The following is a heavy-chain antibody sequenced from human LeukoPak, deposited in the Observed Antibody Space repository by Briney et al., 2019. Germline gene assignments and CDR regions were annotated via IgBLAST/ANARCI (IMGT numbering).Heavy chain of an antibody. V-gene: IGHV1-69*13. D-gene: IGHD3-16*01. CDR1: GGTFNSYV. Sequence: SVKVSCKASGGTFNSYVIDWVRQAPEQDLEWMGGIIPIFGTTNYAQRFQGRVTITADQSTNTAYMELSSLTSEDTAFYYCARQSSGGAIYAHWGQGTPVTVSS. J-gene: IGHJ4*02. CDR3: ARQSSGGAIYAH. CDR2: IIPIFGTT.